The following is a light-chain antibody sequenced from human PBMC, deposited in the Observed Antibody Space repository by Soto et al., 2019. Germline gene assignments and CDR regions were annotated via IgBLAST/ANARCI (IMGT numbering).Light chain of an antibody. V-gene: IGKV3-20*01. Sequence: EIVLTQSPGPLSLSPGERATLSCRASQGLRSSYLAWYQQKTGQAPRPLMYGASSRANGIPDRFNGSGSGTDFTLTISRLEPEDVAVYYCQQYGSSPWTLGQGTKV. J-gene: IGKJ1*01. CDR1: QGLRSSY. CDR3: QQYGSSPWT. CDR2: GAS.